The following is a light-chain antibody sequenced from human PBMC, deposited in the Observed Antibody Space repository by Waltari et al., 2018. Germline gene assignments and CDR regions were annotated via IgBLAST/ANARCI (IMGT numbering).Light chain of an antibody. Sequence: EIVLTQSPATLSLSPGERATLSCRASQSVSSYLAGYQQKPGQAPRLLIYDASNRATGIPARFSGSGSGTDFTLTISSLEPEDFAVYYCQQRSNWPKYTFGQGTKLEIK. CDR2: DAS. V-gene: IGKV3-11*01. J-gene: IGKJ2*01. CDR1: QSVSSY. CDR3: QQRSNWPKYT.